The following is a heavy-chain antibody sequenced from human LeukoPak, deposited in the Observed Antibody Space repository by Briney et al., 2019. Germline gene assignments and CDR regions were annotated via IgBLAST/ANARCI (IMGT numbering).Heavy chain of an antibody. CDR3: ARAALITMVWGSGRFDP. CDR1: GGSFSGYY. Sequence: SETLSLTCAVYGGSFSGYYWSWIRQPPGKGLEWIGEINHSGSTNYNPSLKSRVTISVDTSKNQFSLKLSSVTAADTAVYYCARAALITMVWGSGRFDPWGQGTLVTVSS. J-gene: IGHJ5*02. D-gene: IGHD3-10*01. V-gene: IGHV4-34*01. CDR2: INHSGST.